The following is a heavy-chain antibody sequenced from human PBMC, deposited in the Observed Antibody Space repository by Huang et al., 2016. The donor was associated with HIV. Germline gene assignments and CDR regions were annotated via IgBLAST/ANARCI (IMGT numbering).Heavy chain of an antibody. CDR3: TRENYDFWSGYYKYYFDY. J-gene: IGHJ4*02. CDR2: IRSKASGGTT. D-gene: IGHD3-3*01. CDR1: GFTFGDYA. Sequence: EVQLVESGGGLVKPGRSLRLSCTASGFTFGDYAMSWFRQGPGKGLVGVGFIRSKASGGTTEYAASVKVRFTISRDDSKSIAYLQMNSLKIEDTAVYYCTRENYDFWSGYYKYYFDYWGQGTLVTVSS. V-gene: IGHV3-49*05.